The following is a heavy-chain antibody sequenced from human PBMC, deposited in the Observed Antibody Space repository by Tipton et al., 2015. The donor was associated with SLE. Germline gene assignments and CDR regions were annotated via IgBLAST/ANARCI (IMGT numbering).Heavy chain of an antibody. D-gene: IGHD2-2*02. CDR2: IYYSGNT. CDR1: GGSISNYY. J-gene: IGHJ1*01. Sequence: TLSLTCTVSGGSISNYYWSWIRQPPGKGLEWIGYIYYSGNTNYNPSLKSRVTISVDTSKSQFSLQLTSVTAADTAVYYCARGFLYVGFQVWGQGTLVTVSS. CDR3: ARGFLYVGFQV. V-gene: IGHV4-59*01.